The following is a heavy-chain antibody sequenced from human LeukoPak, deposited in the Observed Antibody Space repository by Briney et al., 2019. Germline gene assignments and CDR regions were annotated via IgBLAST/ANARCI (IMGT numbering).Heavy chain of an antibody. D-gene: IGHD1-26*01. CDR1: GYTFTSYG. CDR3: ARGRKVGTLDY. Sequence: GASVKVSCKASGYTFTSYGISWVRQAPGQGLEWMGGIIPMIGPANYAQKFQGRVTITADESTSTANMELSSLRSEDTALYYCARGRKVGTLDYWGQGTLVTVSS. V-gene: IGHV1-69*13. CDR2: IIPMIGPA. J-gene: IGHJ4*02.